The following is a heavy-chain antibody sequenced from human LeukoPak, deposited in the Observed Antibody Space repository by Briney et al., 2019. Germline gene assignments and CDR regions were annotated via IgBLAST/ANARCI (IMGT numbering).Heavy chain of an antibody. V-gene: IGHV1-8*01. CDR1: GYTFTNYN. CDR3: AKDQGTGFSDFDY. CDR2: MNPDNGDT. J-gene: IGHJ4*02. D-gene: IGHD6-19*01. Sequence: ASVKVSCKASGYTFTNYNINWVRQAAGQGLEWMGEMNPDNGDTVYAQIFRGRVTLTRNTSLMTAYMEVHNLRSEDTAVYYCAKDQGTGFSDFDYWGQGTLVTVSS.